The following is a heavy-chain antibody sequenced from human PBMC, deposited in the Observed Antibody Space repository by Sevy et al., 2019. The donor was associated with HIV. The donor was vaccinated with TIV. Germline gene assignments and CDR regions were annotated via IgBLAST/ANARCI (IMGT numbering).Heavy chain of an antibody. CDR3: ARRAFLGGYFDS. Sequence: SETLSLTCSVSSGSIGNYYWYWIRQPPGRGLEWLGLIYYSGNTNYNPSLKSRVTMSIDTSKNQVSLGLSSLTAADTAGYYCARRAFLGGYFDSWGQGILVTVSS. D-gene: IGHD3-16*01. V-gene: IGHV4-59*08. CDR2: IYYSGNT. J-gene: IGHJ4*03. CDR1: SGSIGNYY.